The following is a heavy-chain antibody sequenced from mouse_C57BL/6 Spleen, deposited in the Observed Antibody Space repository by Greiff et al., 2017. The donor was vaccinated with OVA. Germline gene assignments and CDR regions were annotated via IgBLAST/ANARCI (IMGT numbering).Heavy chain of an antibody. CDR2: IYPGDGDT. Sequence: QVQLKQSGPELVKPGASVKISCKASGYAFSSSWMNWVKQRPGTGLEWIGRIYPGDGDTNYNGKFKGKATLTADTSSSTAYMQLSSLTSEDSAVYCCARSGAQAYYYAMDYWGQGTSVTVSS. CDR3: ARSGAQAYYYAMDY. V-gene: IGHV1-82*01. CDR1: GYAFSSSW. D-gene: IGHD3-2*02. J-gene: IGHJ4*01.